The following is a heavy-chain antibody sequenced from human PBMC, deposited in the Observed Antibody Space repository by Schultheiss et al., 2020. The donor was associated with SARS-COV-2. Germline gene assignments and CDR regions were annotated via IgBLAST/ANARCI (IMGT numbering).Heavy chain of an antibody. CDR3: ARGDLVVAATYFDY. Sequence: SETLSLTCVVSGESISSTNWWSWVRQAPGQGLEWIGYIYYSGSTDYNTSLKSRVTISVDTSKNQFSLKLSSVTAADTAVYYCARGDLVVAATYFDYWGQGTLVTVSS. D-gene: IGHD2-15*01. CDR1: GESISSTNW. J-gene: IGHJ4*02. CDR2: IYYSGST. V-gene: IGHV4-4*02.